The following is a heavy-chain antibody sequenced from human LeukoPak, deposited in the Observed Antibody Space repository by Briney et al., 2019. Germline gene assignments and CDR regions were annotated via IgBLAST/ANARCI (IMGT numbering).Heavy chain of an antibody. CDR1: GGSISSYH. V-gene: IGHV4-59*08. D-gene: IGHD6-13*01. CDR3: ARTTDLYSSSWYTGFDY. J-gene: IGHJ4*02. Sequence: PSETLSLTCTVSGGSISSYHWSWIRQPPGKGLEWIGYIYYSGSTNYNPSFKSRVTISVDTSKNQFSLKLSSVTAADTAVYYCARTTDLYSSSWYTGFDYWGQGTLVTVSS. CDR2: IYYSGST.